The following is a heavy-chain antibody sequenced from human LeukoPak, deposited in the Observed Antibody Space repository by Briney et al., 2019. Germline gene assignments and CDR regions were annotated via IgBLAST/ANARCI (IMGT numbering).Heavy chain of an antibody. CDR2: ISSSSSTI. J-gene: IGHJ4*02. V-gene: IGHV3-48*04. CDR1: GFTFSSYS. Sequence: PGGSLRLSCAASGFTFSSYSMNWVRQAPGKGLEWVSYISSSSSTIYYADSVKGRFTISRDNAKNSLYLQMNSLRAEDTAVYYCARAADIVVVVAASFDYWGQGTLVTVSS. CDR3: ARAADIVVVVAASFDY. D-gene: IGHD2-15*01.